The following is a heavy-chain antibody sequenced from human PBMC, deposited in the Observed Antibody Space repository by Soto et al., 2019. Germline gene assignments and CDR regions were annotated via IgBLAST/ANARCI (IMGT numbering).Heavy chain of an antibody. D-gene: IGHD1-26*01. CDR2: ISAGNGNT. CDR1: GYTFTSYG. J-gene: IGHJ4*02. V-gene: IGHV1-3*01. CDR3: ARAGVGATGFVY. Sequence: ASVKVSCKASGYTFTSYGISWVRQAPGQGLEWMGWISAGNGNTKYSQKFQGRVTITRDTSASTAYMELSSLRSEDTAVYYCARAGVGATGFVYWGQGTLVTVSS.